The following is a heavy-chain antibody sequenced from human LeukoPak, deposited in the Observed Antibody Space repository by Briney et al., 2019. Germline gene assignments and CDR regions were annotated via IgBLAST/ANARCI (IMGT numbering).Heavy chain of an antibody. CDR1: GFTFSSYA. D-gene: IGHD3-22*01. J-gene: IGHJ4*02. CDR3: ARNQEIDYYDSSGFYWGVEY. CDR2: ISFRGDST. Sequence: GGSLRLSCAASGFTFSSYAMTWVRQAPGKGLEWVSVISFRGDSTYYADSVKGRFTISRDNAKNSLYLQMDSLRAEDTAVYYCARNQEIDYYDSSGFYWGVEYWGQGTLVTVSS. V-gene: IGHV3-23*01.